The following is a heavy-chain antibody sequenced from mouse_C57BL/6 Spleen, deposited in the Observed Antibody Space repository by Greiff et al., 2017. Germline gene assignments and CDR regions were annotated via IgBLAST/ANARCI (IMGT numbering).Heavy chain of an antibody. Sequence: QVQLQQPGAELVMPGASVKLSCKASGYTFTSYWMHWVKQRPGQGLEWIGEIDPSDSYTNYNQKFKGKSTLTVDKSSSTAYMRLSSLTSEDSAVYYGARFLYYFDYWGQGTTLTVSS. V-gene: IGHV1-69*01. CDR2: IDPSDSYT. CDR3: ARFLYYFDY. CDR1: GYTFTSYW. J-gene: IGHJ2*01.